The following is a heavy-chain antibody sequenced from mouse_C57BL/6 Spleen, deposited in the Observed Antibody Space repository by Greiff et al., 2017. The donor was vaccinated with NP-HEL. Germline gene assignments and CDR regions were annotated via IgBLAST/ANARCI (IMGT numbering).Heavy chain of an antibody. Sequence: EVQLVESGGGLVKPGGSLKLSCAASGFTFSSYAMSWVRQTPEKRLEWVATISDGGSYTYYPDNVKGRFTISRDNAKNNLYLQMSHLKSEDTAMYYCARALYDYDYYAMDYWGKGTSVTVSS. CDR3: ARALYDYDYYAMDY. V-gene: IGHV5-4*01. CDR1: GFTFSSYA. J-gene: IGHJ4*01. CDR2: ISDGGSYT. D-gene: IGHD2-4*01.